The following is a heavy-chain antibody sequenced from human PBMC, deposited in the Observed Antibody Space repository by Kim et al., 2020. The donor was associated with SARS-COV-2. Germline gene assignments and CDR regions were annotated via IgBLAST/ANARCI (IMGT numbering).Heavy chain of an antibody. CDR2: INAGNGNT. J-gene: IGHJ3*02. CDR1: GYTFTSYA. CDR3: ARASGELLGAFDI. Sequence: ASVKVSCKASGYTFTSYAMHWVRQAPGQRLEWMGWINAGNGNTKYSQKFQGRVTITRDTSASTAYMELSSLRSEDTAVYYCARASGELLGAFDIWGQGTMVTVSS. D-gene: IGHD1-26*01. V-gene: IGHV1-3*01.